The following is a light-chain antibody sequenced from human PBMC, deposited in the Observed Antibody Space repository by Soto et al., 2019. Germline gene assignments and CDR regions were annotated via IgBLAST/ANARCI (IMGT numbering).Light chain of an antibody. V-gene: IGKV1-9*01. CDR3: QQLNSYTRT. CDR2: AAS. Sequence: DIQLTQSPSFLSASVGDRVTITCRASQGISSYLAWYQQKPGKAPKLLIYAASTLHSGVPPRFRGSGSGTDFTLTISSLQPEDFATYYCQQLNSYTRTFRPGTNVDI. J-gene: IGKJ3*01. CDR1: QGISSY.